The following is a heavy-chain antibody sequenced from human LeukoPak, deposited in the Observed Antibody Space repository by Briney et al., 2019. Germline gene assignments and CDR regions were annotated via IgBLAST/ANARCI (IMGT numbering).Heavy chain of an antibody. J-gene: IGHJ4*02. CDR1: GGSISSYY. CDR2: IYYSGST. CDR3: ARDRTYLYY. V-gene: IGHV4-59*01. Sequence: PSETLSLTCTVSGGSISSYYWSWIRQPPGKGLEWIGYIYYSGSTNYNPSLKSRVTISVDTSKNQFSLKLSSVTAADTAVYYCARDRTYLYYWGQGTLVIVSS.